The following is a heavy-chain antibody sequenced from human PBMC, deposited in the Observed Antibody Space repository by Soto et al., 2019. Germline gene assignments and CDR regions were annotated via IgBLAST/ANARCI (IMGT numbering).Heavy chain of an antibody. V-gene: IGHV3-11*01. D-gene: IGHD6-13*01. CDR2: ISSSSGTI. CDR1: GFTFSDYY. Sequence: PGGSLRLSCAASGFTFSDYYMTWIRQAPGSGLEWVSYISSSSGTISYVNSVKGRFTISRDNAQNSLYLQMTSLRAEDTAVYYCARGTYRSKTDFDYWGQGTLVTVSS. CDR3: ARGTYRSKTDFDY. J-gene: IGHJ4*02.